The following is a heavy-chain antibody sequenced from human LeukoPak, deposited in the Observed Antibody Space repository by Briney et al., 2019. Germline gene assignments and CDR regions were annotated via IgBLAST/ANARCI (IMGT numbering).Heavy chain of an antibody. CDR3: ARGVYDSYDSSGFDL. V-gene: IGHV4-30-4*08. Sequence: SQTLSLTCTVSGGSISSGDYYWRCIRQPPGKGLEWIGYIYYSGSTYYNPSLKSRVTISVDTSKNQFSLKLSSVTAADTGVYYCARGVYDSYDSSGFDLWGRGTLVTVSS. CDR1: GGSISSGDYY. J-gene: IGHJ2*01. CDR2: IYYSGST. D-gene: IGHD3-22*01.